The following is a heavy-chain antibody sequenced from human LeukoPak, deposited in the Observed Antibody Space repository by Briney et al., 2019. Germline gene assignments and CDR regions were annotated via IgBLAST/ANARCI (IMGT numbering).Heavy chain of an antibody. CDR1: GFTFSSYA. J-gene: IGHJ4*02. V-gene: IGHV3-23*01. Sequence: GGSLRLFCAASGFTFSSYAMRWVRQAPGKGLEWVSAISGSGGSTYYAESVKGRFTISRDNSKNTLYLQVNSLRAEDTALYYCAKRDFDDYFDSWGQGTLVTVSS. CDR2: ISGSGGST. CDR3: AKRDFDDYFDS. D-gene: IGHD3-9*01.